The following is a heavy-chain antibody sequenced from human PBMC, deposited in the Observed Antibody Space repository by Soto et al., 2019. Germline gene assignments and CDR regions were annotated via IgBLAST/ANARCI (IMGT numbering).Heavy chain of an antibody. CDR3: AKDTTVFGEVTRGWRAFDV. V-gene: IGHV1-69*01. D-gene: IGHD3-3*01. CDR1: GDTFITYA. CDR2: INPIFGTP. J-gene: IGHJ3*01. Sequence: QVQLVQSGAEVKKPGSSVKVSCKASGDTFITYAISWVRQAPGQGLEWMGGINPIFGTPDYSQKFQGRVTIAADESMTTVYMELSTLTSEDTALYYCAKDTTVFGEVTRGWRAFDVWGQGTMISVSS.